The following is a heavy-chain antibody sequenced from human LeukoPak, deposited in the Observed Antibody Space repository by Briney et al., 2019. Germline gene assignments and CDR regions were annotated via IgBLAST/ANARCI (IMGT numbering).Heavy chain of an antibody. V-gene: IGHV3-23*01. CDR1: GFTFSNYA. J-gene: IGHJ4*02. Sequence: PGGSLRLSCAASGFTFSNYAMSWVRQAPGKGLEWVSGIGNSGTDTYYADSVKGRFTISRDNSKNTLYLQMNTLRAEDTAIYFCAKPQYRGSPPQDFWGQGTLVTVSS. CDR3: AKPQYRGSPPQDF. D-gene: IGHD1-26*01. CDR2: IGNSGTDT.